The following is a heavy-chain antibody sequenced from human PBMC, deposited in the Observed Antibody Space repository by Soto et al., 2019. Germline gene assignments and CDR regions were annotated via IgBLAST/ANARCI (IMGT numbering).Heavy chain of an antibody. J-gene: IGHJ5*02. CDR3: ARQTRPRNWFDP. V-gene: IGHV3-30*03. CDR2: ISYDGSNK. CDR1: DFTFRYYG. Sequence: GGSLRLSCAASDFTFRYYGMPWVRQAPGKGLAWVAVISYDGSNKYYADSVKGRFTISRDNSKNTLYLQMNSLRAEDTAVYYCARQTRPRNWFDPWGQGTLVTVSS.